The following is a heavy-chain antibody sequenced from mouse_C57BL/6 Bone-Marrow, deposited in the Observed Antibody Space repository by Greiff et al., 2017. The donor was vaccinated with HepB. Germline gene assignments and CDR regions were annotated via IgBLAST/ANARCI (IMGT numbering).Heavy chain of an antibody. CDR1: GFTFSSYG. V-gene: IGHV5-6*01. Sequence: EVQGVESGGDLVKPGGSLKLSCAASGFTFSSYGMSWVRQTPDKRLEWVATMSSGGSYTSYPDSVKGRFTISRDNAKNTLYLQMSSLKSEDTAMYYCARHGNYYGPFAYWGQGTLVTVSA. CDR2: MSSGGSYT. CDR3: ARHGNYYGPFAY. D-gene: IGHD1-1*01. J-gene: IGHJ3*01.